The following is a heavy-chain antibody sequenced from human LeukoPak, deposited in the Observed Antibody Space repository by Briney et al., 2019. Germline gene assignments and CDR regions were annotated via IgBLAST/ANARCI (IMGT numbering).Heavy chain of an antibody. CDR2: INPSGGST. CDR1: GYTFTSYY. Sequence: ASVKVSCKASGYTFTSYYMHWLRQPPAQGLAWMGIINPSGGSTSYAQKFQGRVTMTRDTSTSTVYMELSSLRSEDMAVYYCARGNSFSSGWSPSYYYYGMDVWGKGTTVTVSS. D-gene: IGHD6-19*01. V-gene: IGHV1-46*01. J-gene: IGHJ6*04. CDR3: ARGNSFSSGWSPSYYYYGMDV.